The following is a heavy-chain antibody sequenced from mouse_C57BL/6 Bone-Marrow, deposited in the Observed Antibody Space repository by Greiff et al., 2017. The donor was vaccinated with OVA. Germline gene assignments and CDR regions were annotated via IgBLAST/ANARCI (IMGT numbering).Heavy chain of an antibody. V-gene: IGHV5-4*01. Sequence: EVKVEESGGGLVKPGGSLKLSCAASGFTFSSYAMSWVRQTPEKRLEWVATISDGGSYTYYPDNVKGRFTISRDNAKNNLYLQMSHLKSEDTAMYYCARDPHYGSSYGWYFDVWGTGTTVTVSS. CDR2: ISDGGSYT. D-gene: IGHD1-1*01. J-gene: IGHJ1*03. CDR1: GFTFSSYA. CDR3: ARDPHYGSSYGWYFDV.